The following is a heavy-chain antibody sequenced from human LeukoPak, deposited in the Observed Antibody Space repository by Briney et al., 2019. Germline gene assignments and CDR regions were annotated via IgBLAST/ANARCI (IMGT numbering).Heavy chain of an antibody. J-gene: IGHJ4*02. CDR2: IYYSGST. V-gene: IGHV4-31*03. Sequence: SQTLSLTCTVSVGSISSGGYYWSWIRQHPGKGLEWIGYIYYSGSTYYNPSLKSRVTISVDTSKNQFSLKLSSVTAADTAVYYCARGSRGDTAMVTHYFDYWGQGTLVTVSS. CDR3: ARGSRGDTAMVTHYFDY. CDR1: VGSISSGGYY. D-gene: IGHD5-18*01.